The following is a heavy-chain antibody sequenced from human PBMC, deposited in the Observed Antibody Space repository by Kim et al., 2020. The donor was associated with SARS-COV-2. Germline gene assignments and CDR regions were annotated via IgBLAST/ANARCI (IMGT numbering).Heavy chain of an antibody. D-gene: IGHD6-13*01. CDR3: ARDGGIAAAGTVFDY. Sequence: VFTGRFVFSLDTSVSTAYLQISSLKAEDTAVYYCARDGGIAAAGTVFDYWGQGTLVTVSS. J-gene: IGHJ4*02. V-gene: IGHV7-4-1*02.